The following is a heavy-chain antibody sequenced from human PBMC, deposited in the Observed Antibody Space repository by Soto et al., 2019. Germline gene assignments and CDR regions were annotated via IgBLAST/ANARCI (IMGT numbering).Heavy chain of an antibody. CDR1: GYTFTSYG. CDR2: ISAYNGNT. Sequence: ASVQVSCKASGYTFTSYGISWVRQAPGQGLEWMGWISAYNGNTNYAQKLQGRVTMTTDTSTSTAYMELRSLRFYDTAVYYCASLHYYYYYMDVWGKGTTVTVSS. V-gene: IGHV1-18*01. J-gene: IGHJ6*03. CDR3: ASLHYYYYYMDV.